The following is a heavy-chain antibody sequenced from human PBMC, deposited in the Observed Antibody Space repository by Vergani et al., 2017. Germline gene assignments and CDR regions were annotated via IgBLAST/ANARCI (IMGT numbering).Heavy chain of an antibody. CDR3: AQYYYDSSGYWLFDY. J-gene: IGHJ4*02. D-gene: IGHD3-22*01. CDR2: IYWDDDK. CDR1: GFSLSTSGVG. Sequence: QITLKESGPTLVKPTQTLTLTCTFSGFSLSTSGVGVGWIRQPPGKALEWLALIYWDDDKRYSPSLKSRLTITKDTSKNQVVLTMTNMDPVDTATHYCAQYYYDSSGYWLFDYWGQGTLVTVSS. V-gene: IGHV2-5*02.